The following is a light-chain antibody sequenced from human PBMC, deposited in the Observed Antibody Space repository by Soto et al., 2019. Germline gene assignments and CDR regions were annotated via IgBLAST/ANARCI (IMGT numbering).Light chain of an antibody. J-gene: IGKJ5*01. CDR3: QQRSNWPPVIT. Sequence: EIVLTQSPATLSLSPGERATLSCRASQSFSSYLAWYQQKPGQAPSLLIYDVSTRATGIPARFSGRGSGTDFTLTISSLEPEDFAVYYCQQRSNWPPVITFGQGTRLEIK. CDR1: QSFSSY. V-gene: IGKV3-11*01. CDR2: DVS.